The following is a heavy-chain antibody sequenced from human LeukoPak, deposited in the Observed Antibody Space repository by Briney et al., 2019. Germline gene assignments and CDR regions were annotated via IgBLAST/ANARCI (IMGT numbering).Heavy chain of an antibody. V-gene: IGHV4-59*12. D-gene: IGHD2-15*01. CDR3: ARGQPGYYSGGSCYPGWFDY. CDR2: IYYSGST. J-gene: IGHJ4*02. Sequence: SETLSLTCTVSGGSISSYYWSWIRQPPGKGLEWIGYIYYSGSTNYNPSLKSRVTISVDTSKNQFSLKLSSVTAADTAVYYCARGQPGYYSGGSCYPGWFDYWGQGTLVTVSS. CDR1: GGSISSYY.